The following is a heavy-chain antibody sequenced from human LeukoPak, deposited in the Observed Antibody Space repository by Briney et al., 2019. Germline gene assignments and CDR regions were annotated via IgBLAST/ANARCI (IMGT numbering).Heavy chain of an antibody. CDR1: GFTFSTYA. CDR3: AKGGEMATIEESDY. CDR2: ISYDGSIK. V-gene: IGHV3-30*18. Sequence: PGGSLRLSCAASGFTFSTYAMHWVGQAPGRGLEWVTVISYDGSIKYYADSVKGRFTISRDNSKNTVYLQMHSLRDEDTAVYYCAKGGEMATIEESDYWGQGTLVTVSS. D-gene: IGHD5-24*01. J-gene: IGHJ4*02.